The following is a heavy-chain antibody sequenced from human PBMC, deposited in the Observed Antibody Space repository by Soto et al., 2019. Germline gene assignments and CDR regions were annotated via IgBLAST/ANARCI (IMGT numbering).Heavy chain of an antibody. CDR3: VRLPWADYGGIFDP. Sequence: PSETLSLTCTVSSGSISSTIYSWDWIRQPPGKGLEWIGSIFYSGSTYYNPSLKSRVTISVDTSKNQFSLKLNSVTAADTAVYYCVRLPWADYGGIFDPWGQGTLVTVSS. V-gene: IGHV4-39*07. CDR2: IFYSGST. CDR1: SGSISSTIYS. J-gene: IGHJ5*02. D-gene: IGHD4-17*01.